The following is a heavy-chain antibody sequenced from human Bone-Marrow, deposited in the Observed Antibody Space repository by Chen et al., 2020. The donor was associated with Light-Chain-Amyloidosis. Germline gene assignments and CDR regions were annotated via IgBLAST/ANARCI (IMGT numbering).Heavy chain of an antibody. CDR2: TSREGSNS. Sequence: EMQLVESGGGLVQPGGYLRLPCAASGFTFKSYWMNWVRQVPGKGPEWVADTSREGSNSYCVYFLTGRFIISRYNAKNSLFLQMNNVRAEDTAVYYCARDINPAYNGLYYDAFDVWGHGIMVTVSS. V-gene: IGHV3-7*03. CDR3: ARDINPAYNGLYYDAFDV. D-gene: IGHD2-8*01. CDR1: GFTFKSYW. J-gene: IGHJ3*01.